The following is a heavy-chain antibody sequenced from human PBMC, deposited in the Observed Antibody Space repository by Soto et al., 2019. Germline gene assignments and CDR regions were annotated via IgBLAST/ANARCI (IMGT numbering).Heavy chain of an antibody. Sequence: GGSLRLSCAASGFTFSSYSMNWVRQAPGKGLEWVSYISSSSSTIYYADSVKGRFTISRDNAKNSLYLQMNSLRDEDTAVYYCARDRPGYDILTGYYSYYYYYGMDVWGQGTTVTVSS. D-gene: IGHD3-9*01. CDR1: GFTFSSYS. CDR3: ARDRPGYDILTGYYSYYYYYGMDV. CDR2: ISSSSSTI. J-gene: IGHJ6*02. V-gene: IGHV3-48*02.